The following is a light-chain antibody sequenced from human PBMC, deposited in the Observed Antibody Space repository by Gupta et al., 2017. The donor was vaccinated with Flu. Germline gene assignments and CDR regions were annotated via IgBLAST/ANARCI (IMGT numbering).Light chain of an antibody. Sequence: EIVLTQSSVTLFLSPGERATLSGRASQNIRASFLAWYQQKPGQAPRLLIYAASSRATGFPGRFSASGSGTDFTLTISRLEPEDFAVYYCQHKGSSPSTFRQGTKLEIK. CDR2: AAS. V-gene: IGKV3-20*01. J-gene: IGKJ2*01. CDR1: QNIRASF. CDR3: QHKGSSPST.